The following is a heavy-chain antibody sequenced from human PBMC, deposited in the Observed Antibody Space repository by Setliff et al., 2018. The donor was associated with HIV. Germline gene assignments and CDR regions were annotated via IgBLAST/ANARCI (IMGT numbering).Heavy chain of an antibody. J-gene: IGHJ4*02. V-gene: IGHV3-7*01. Sequence: GGSLRLSCAASRFDFNNYWMCWVRQAPGKGLEWVANIGQDGSEKNYVDSVEGRFTISRDNARNSLFLQMNSLRAEDTAVYYCATYRGYNSGDRWSFFDYWGQGILVTVSS. CDR1: RFDFNNYW. D-gene: IGHD2-15*01. CDR3: ATYRGYNSGDRWSFFDY. CDR2: IGQDGSEK.